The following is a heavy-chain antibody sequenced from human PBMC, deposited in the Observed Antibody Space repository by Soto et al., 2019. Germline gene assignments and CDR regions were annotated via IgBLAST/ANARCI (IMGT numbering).Heavy chain of an antibody. CDR1: GYTLTEFS. V-gene: IGHV1-24*01. CDR2: FDPEDGET. CDR3: ATDGAQYPAAPIDAFDI. J-gene: IGHJ3*02. D-gene: IGHD2-2*01. Sequence: ASVKVSCKVSGYTLTEFSMHWERQAPGKGLEWMGGFDPEDGETIYAQKFQGRVTMTEDTSTDTAYMELSSLRSEDTAVYYCATDGAQYPAAPIDAFDIWGQGTMVTVSS.